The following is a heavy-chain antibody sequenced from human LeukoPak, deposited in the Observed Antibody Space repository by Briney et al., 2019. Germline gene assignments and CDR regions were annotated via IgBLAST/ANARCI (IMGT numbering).Heavy chain of an antibody. CDR3: ARGGRYYYGSGSYGNWFDP. D-gene: IGHD3-10*01. CDR1: GGSISSYY. J-gene: IGHJ5*02. V-gene: IGHV4-59*01. CDR2: IYYSGST. Sequence: SETLSLTCTVSGGSISSYYWSWIRQPPGEGLEWIGYIYYSGSTNYNPSLKSRVTISVDTSKNQFSLKLSSVTAADTAVYYCARGGRYYYGSGSYGNWFDPWGQGTLVTVSS.